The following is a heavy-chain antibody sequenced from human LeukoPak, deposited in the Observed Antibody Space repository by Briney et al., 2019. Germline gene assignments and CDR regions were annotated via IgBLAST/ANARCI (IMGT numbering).Heavy chain of an antibody. CDR2: AYYSGST. CDR1: GGSIRSYY. J-gene: IGHJ3*02. Sequence: SETLSLTCTVSGGSIRSYYWSWIRQPLGKGLEWFGYAYYSGSTNYNPSLKSRVTISVDTSKNQFFLRLSSVTAADTAVYYCARVNWSGYDFRGAFDIWGQGTMVTVSS. CDR3: ARVNWSGYDFRGAFDI. V-gene: IGHV4-59*01. D-gene: IGHD5-12*01.